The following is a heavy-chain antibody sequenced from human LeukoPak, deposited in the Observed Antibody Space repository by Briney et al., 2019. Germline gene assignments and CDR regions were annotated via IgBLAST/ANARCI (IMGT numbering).Heavy chain of an antibody. CDR1: GYTFTSYA. CDR2: INTNTGNP. Sequence: ASVKVSCKASGYTFTSYAMNWVRQAPGQGLEWMGWINTNTGNPTYAQGFTGRFVFSLDTSVSTAYLQISSLKAEDTAVYYCARDGAVTYYDFWSGYYSDSQNWFDPWGQGTLVTVSS. J-gene: IGHJ5*02. CDR3: ARDGAVTYYDFWSGYYSDSQNWFDP. D-gene: IGHD3-3*01. V-gene: IGHV7-4-1*02.